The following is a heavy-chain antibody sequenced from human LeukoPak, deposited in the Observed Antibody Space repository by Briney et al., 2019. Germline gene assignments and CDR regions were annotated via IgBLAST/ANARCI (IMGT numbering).Heavy chain of an antibody. CDR3: ANFWSGYPYYFDY. CDR1: GYSISSGYY. J-gene: IGHJ4*02. V-gene: IGHV4-38-2*01. D-gene: IGHD3-3*01. Sequence: SETLSLTCAVSGYSISSGYYWGWIRQPPGKGLEWIGSIYHSGSTYYNPSLKSRVTISVDTSKNQFSLKLSSVTAADTAVYCCANFWSGYPYYFDYWGQGTLVTVSS. CDR2: IYHSGST.